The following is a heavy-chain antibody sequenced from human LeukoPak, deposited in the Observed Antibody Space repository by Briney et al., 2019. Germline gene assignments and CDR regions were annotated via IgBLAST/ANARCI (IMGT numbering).Heavy chain of an antibody. CDR3: AKDSGYSSGWYKEDY. J-gene: IGHJ4*02. CDR1: GFTFDDYA. CDR2: IGGDGGST. D-gene: IGHD6-19*01. V-gene: IGHV3-43*02. Sequence: GGSLRLSCAASGFTFDDYAMHWVRQAPGKGLEWVSLIGGDGGSTYYADSVKGRFTISRDNSKNSLYLQMNSLRTEDTALYYCAKDSGYSSGWYKEDYWGQGTLVTVSS.